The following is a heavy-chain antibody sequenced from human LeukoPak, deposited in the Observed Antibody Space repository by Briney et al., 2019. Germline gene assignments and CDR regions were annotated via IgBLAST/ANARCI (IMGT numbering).Heavy chain of an antibody. CDR2: IYYSGST. CDR3: ARDLRGTSAMDV. D-gene: IGHD2-2*01. CDR1: GGSINNYY. J-gene: IGHJ6*03. Sequence: SETPSLTCTVSGGSINNYYWNWIRQPPGKGLEWIAYIYYSGSTNYNPSLKSRVTISVDTSNNQFSLKLSSVTAADTAVYYCARDLRGTSAMDVWGKGTTVTVSS. V-gene: IGHV4-59*01.